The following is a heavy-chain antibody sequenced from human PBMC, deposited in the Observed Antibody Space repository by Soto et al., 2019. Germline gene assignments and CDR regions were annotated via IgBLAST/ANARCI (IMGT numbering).Heavy chain of an antibody. CDR2: LSDSVGTT. D-gene: IGHD3-22*01. CDR3: AKHLIGGRLQSPFDL. J-gene: IGHJ4*02. V-gene: IGHV3-23*01. CDR1: GFSFGTYT. Sequence: GGSLRLSCAVSGFSFGTYTVNCVRQAPGMGLEWVSGLSDSVGTTHYAYSVKGRFTISRDKSKNTLYLQMNNLRAEDTAVYYCAKHLIGGRLQSPFDLWGQGTQVTVSS.